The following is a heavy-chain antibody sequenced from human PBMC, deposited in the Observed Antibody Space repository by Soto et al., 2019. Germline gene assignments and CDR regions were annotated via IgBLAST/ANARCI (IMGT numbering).Heavy chain of an antibody. CDR2: ISAYNGNT. D-gene: IGHD2-8*02. CDR1: GYTFTSYG. CDR3: ARDQPFYWSEGATYGMDV. J-gene: IGHJ6*02. Sequence: QVQLVQSGAEVKKPGASVKVSCKASGYTFTSYGISSVRQAPGQGLEWMGWISAYNGNTNYAQKLQGRVTMTTDTSTSTAYMELRSLRSDDTAVYYCARDQPFYWSEGATYGMDVWGQGTTVTVSS. V-gene: IGHV1-18*01.